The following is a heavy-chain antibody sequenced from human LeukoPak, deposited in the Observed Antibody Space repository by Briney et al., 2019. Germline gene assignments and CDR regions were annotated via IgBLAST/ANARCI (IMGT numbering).Heavy chain of an antibody. D-gene: IGHD2-21*02. CDR2: ISGTSSYI. J-gene: IGHJ4*01. CDR3: ERSQGTLTSPFDS. Sequence: PGGSLRLSCAASGFTFSSYGMNWVRRTPGXGLEWVSYISGTSSYIYYADSLKGRFTVSRANTNTSLYLQMTSLRAEDTPAYYCERSQGTLTSPFDSWGHGTLVTVSS. CDR1: GFTFSSYG. V-gene: IGHV3-21*06.